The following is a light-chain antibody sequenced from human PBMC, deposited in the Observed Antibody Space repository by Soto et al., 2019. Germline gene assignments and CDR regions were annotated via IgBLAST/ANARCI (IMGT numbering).Light chain of an antibody. CDR1: QSVSSN. CDR2: GAS. CDR3: QQYNNWPPWT. Sequence: EIVMTQSPATLSVSPGERATLSCRASQSVSSNLAWYQQKPGQAHRLLIYGASTRATGIPARFSGSGSGTEFTLTISSLQSEDCAVYYCQQYNNWPPWTFGQGTKPEIK. V-gene: IGKV3-15*01. J-gene: IGKJ2*02.